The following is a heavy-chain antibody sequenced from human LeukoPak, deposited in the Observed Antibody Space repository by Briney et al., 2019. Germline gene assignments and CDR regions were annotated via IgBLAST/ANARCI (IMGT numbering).Heavy chain of an antibody. Sequence: PGGSLRLSCAASGFTFSSHGMNWVRQAPGKGLEWVSGISGSGGNTYYADSVKGRFTISRDNSKNTLYLQMNSLRAEDTAVYYCAKEYRITMIVVVTGGGIFDYWGQGTLVTVSS. D-gene: IGHD3-22*01. CDR1: GFTFSSHG. CDR2: ISGSGGNT. J-gene: IGHJ4*02. CDR3: AKEYRITMIVVVTGGGIFDY. V-gene: IGHV3-23*01.